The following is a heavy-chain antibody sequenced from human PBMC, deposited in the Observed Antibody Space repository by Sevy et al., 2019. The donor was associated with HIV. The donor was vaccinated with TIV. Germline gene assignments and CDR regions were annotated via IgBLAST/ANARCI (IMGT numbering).Heavy chain of an antibody. CDR2: VKQDMSEK. V-gene: IGHV3-7*01. Sequence: GGSLRLSCATSGFTFSSNWMTWVRQAPGKGLEWVANVKQDMSEKYYADSVKGRFTISRDNAKNPLYLEMNSLRAEDTAVYYCARAQQITMLVVIGGLYFDFWGQGTLVTVSS. J-gene: IGHJ4*02. CDR1: GFTFSSNW. CDR3: ARAQQITMLVVIGGLYFDF. D-gene: IGHD3-22*01.